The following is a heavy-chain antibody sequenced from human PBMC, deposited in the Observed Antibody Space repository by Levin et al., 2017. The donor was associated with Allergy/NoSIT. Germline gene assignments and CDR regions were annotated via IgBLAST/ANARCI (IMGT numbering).Heavy chain of an antibody. D-gene: IGHD5-12*01. CDR3: ARWGRRGYSGYDYGYRADY. CDR1: GYTFTSYG. CDR2: ISAYNGNT. V-gene: IGHV1-18*01. J-gene: IGHJ4*02. Sequence: PMASVKVSCKASGYTFTSYGISWVRQAPGQGLEWMGWISAYNGNTNYAQKLQGRVTMTTDTSTSTAYMELRSLRSDDTAVYYCARWGRRGYSGYDYGYRADYWGQGTLVTVSS.